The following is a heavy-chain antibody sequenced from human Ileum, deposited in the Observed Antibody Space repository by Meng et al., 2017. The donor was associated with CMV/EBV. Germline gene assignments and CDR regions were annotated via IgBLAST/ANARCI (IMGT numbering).Heavy chain of an antibody. CDR2: MNPNSGNT. J-gene: IGHJ3*02. D-gene: IGHD3-3*01. CDR3: ARTTRYYDCWSGYYGEDAFDI. CDR1: GYTFTSYD. Sequence: ASVNVSCKASGYTFTSYDINGVRQATGQGLEWMGWMNPNSGNTGYVQKFQGRVTMTRNTSISTAYMELSSLRSEDTAVYYCARTTRYYDCWSGYYGEDAFDIWGQGTMVTVSS. V-gene: IGHV1-8*01.